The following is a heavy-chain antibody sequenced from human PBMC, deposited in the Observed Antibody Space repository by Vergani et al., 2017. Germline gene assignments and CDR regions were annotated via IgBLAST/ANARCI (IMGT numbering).Heavy chain of an antibody. J-gene: IGHJ4*02. D-gene: IGHD5-18*01. CDR2: ISSSGSTI. V-gene: IGHV3-11*01. CDR1: GFTFSNAW. CDR3: ASDRGYSYGWGY. Sequence: VQLVESGGGLVKPGGSLRLSCAASGFTFSNAWMSWVRQAPGKGLEWVSYISSSGSTIYYADSVKGRFTISRDNSKNSLYLQMNSLGAEDTAVYYCASDRGYSYGWGYWGQGTLVTVSS.